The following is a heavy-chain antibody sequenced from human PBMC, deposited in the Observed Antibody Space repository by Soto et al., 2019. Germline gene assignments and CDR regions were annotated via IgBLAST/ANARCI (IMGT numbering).Heavy chain of an antibody. CDR1: GFSLGTSGVS. V-gene: IGHV2-5*02. CDR3: THRRVDYGMDV. Sequence: QITLKESGPTLVKPTQTLTLTCTFSGFSLGTSGVSVGWIRQTPGKALEWLAVNYWDNNKFYSPSLKSRLTVTKDTSKNQVVLIMTNMDPVDTATYYCTHRRVDYGMDVWGQGTTVTVSS. J-gene: IGHJ6*02. CDR2: NYWDNNK.